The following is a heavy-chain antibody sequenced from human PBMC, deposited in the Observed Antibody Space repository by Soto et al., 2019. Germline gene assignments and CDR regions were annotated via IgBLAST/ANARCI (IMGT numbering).Heavy chain of an antibody. CDR2: IGGGGSST. V-gene: IGHV3-23*01. CDR3: AKEGALGLYYFDY. Sequence: GESLRLSCAASGFTFSTDLMSWVRQAPRKGPEWVSTIGGGGSSTYYADSVKGRFTISRDNSKNTLYLQMNSLRPEDTAVYYCAKEGALGLYYFDYWGQGTLVTVSS. J-gene: IGHJ4*02. D-gene: IGHD3-10*01. CDR1: GFTFSTDL.